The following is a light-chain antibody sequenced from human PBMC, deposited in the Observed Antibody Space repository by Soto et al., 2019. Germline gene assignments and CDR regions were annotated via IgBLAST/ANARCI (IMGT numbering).Light chain of an antibody. CDR2: SNY. J-gene: IGLJ2*01. V-gene: IGLV1-44*01. CDR3: ASWDDSLNNVL. Sequence: QSVLTQPPSLSGTPGQRVTISCSGSDSNIGGNVVSWYQQLPGAAPKLLLFSNYQRPSGVPDRFSGSKSGTSASLAISGLQSDDEGDYYCASWDDSLNNVLFGGGTKLTVL. CDR1: DSNIGGNV.